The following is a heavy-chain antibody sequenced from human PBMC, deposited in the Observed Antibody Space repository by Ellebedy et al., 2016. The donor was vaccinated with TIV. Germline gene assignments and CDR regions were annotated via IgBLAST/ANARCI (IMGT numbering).Heavy chain of an antibody. V-gene: IGHV1-69*13. Sequence: SVKVSCXASGGTFSSYAISWVRQAPGQGLEWMGGIIPIFGTANYAQKFQGRVTITADESTSTAYMELSSLRSEDTAVYYCAALGGYSSSHSQRLRDFDYWGQGTLVTVSS. CDR2: IIPIFGTA. D-gene: IGHD6-13*01. CDR1: GGTFSSYA. J-gene: IGHJ4*02. CDR3: AALGGYSSSHSQRLRDFDY.